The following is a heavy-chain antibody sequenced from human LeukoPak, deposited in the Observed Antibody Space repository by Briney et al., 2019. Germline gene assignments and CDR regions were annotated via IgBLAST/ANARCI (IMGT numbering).Heavy chain of an antibody. CDR3: ARDPDSSPHFDH. J-gene: IGHJ4*02. CDR1: GFTFSNYN. CDR2: ISGGGSYI. D-gene: IGHD3-22*01. Sequence: GGSLRLSCAASGFTFSNYNMNWVRQAPGKGLEWVSSISGGGSYIYYAGSVKGRITISRDNAKNSLYLQMNSLRAEDTAVYFCARDPDSSPHFDHWGQRTLVAVCS. V-gene: IGHV3-21*01.